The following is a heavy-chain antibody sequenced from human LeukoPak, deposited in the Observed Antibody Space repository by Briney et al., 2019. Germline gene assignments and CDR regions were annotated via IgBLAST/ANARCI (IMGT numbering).Heavy chain of an antibody. CDR3: AKDPFGVVTSFWFDP. CDR2: ISGSGGST. J-gene: IGHJ5*02. Sequence: GGSLRLSCAASGFTFSSYAMSRVRQAPGKGLEWVSAISGSGGSTYYADSVKGRFTISRDNSKNTLYLQMNSLRAEDTAVYYCAKDPFGVVTSFWFDPWGQGTLVTVSS. D-gene: IGHD3-3*01. V-gene: IGHV3-23*01. CDR1: GFTFSSYA.